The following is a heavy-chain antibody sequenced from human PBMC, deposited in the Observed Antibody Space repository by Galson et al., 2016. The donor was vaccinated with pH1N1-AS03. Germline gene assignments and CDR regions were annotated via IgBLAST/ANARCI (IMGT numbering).Heavy chain of an antibody. V-gene: IGHV1-69*06. Sequence: SVKVSCKASGGTLNNYAINWVRQAPEQGLEWMGGISPIFGSANHAQKFQGRVTITADKSTSTAYMELSGLSSEDTAVYYCARGLTYHFGSGSVFWGQGTLVTVSS. CDR1: GGTLNNYA. D-gene: IGHD3-10*01. J-gene: IGHJ4*02. CDR3: ARGLTYHFGSGSVF. CDR2: ISPIFGSA.